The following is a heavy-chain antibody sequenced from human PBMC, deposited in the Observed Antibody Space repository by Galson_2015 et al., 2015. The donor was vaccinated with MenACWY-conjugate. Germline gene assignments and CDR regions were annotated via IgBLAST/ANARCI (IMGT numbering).Heavy chain of an antibody. CDR1: GDSVSSNSAA. Sequence: CAISGDSVSSNSAAWNWIRQSPSRGLEWLGRTYYRSKWYNDYAVSVKSRITINPDTSKNQFSLQLNSVTPEDTAVYYCARAGAARPLFFHNYYYYGMDVWGQGTTVTVSS. CDR2: TYYRSKWYN. J-gene: IGHJ6*02. D-gene: IGHD6-6*01. V-gene: IGHV6-1*01. CDR3: ARAGAARPLFFHNYYYYGMDV.